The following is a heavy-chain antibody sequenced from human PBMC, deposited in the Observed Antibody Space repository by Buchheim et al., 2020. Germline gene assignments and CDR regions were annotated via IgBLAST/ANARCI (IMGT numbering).Heavy chain of an antibody. CDR3: AREGNSVGGYYYGMDV. V-gene: IGHV3-13*01. J-gene: IGHJ6*02. Sequence: EVQLVESGGGLVQPGGSLRLSCAASGFTFSSYDMHWVRQATGKGLEWVSAIGTAGDTYYPGSVKGRFTISRENAKNSLYLQMSSLRAGDTAVYYCAREGNSVGGYYYGMDVWGQGTT. D-gene: IGHD4-23*01. CDR2: IGTAGDT. CDR1: GFTFSSYD.